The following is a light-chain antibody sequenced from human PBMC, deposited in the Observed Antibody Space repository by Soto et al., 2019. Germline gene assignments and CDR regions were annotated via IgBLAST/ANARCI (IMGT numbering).Light chain of an antibody. CDR1: QSVSSN. V-gene: IGKV3-15*01. J-gene: IGKJ3*01. CDR2: GAS. Sequence: EIVMTQSPATLSVSPGERATLSCRASQSVSSNLAWYQQKPGQAPRILIYGASTRATGIPARFSVSGSGTEFTLTISSLQAEDFAVYYCQQYKNWPPFTFGPGTKVDIK. CDR3: QQYKNWPPFT.